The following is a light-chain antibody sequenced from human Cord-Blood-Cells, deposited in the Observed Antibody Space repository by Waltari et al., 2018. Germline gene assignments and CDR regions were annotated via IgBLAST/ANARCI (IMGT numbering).Light chain of an antibody. Sequence: QSVLTQPPSVSGAPGQRVTISCTGSSSHIGAGYDVHWYQQLPGTAPKLLIYGNSTRPSGVPDRFSGSKSGTSASLAITGLQAEDEADYYCQSYDSSLSGSVFGGGTKLTVL. J-gene: IGLJ3*02. CDR3: QSYDSSLSGSV. CDR2: GNS. V-gene: IGLV1-40*01. CDR1: SSHIGAGYD.